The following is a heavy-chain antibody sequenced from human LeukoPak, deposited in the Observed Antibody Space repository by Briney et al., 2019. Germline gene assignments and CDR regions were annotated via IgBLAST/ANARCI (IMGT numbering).Heavy chain of an antibody. CDR2: IYSGGST. CDR3: ARGTVTMVDY. V-gene: IGHV3-66*01. Sequence: QTGGSLRLSCAASGFTVSSNYMSWVRQAPGRGLEWVSVIYSGGSTYYGDSAKGRFTISRDNSKNTLFLQMSSLRAGDTAVYYCARGTVTMVDYWGQGTLVTVSS. D-gene: IGHD3-10*01. CDR1: GFTVSSNY. J-gene: IGHJ4*02.